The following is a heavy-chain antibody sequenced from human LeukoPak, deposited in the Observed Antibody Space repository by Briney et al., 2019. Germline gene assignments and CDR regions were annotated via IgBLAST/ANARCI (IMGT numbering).Heavy chain of an antibody. CDR1: GYSISSGYY. CDR3: ARDLDYGDY. J-gene: IGHJ4*02. V-gene: IGHV4-38-2*02. CDR2: IYHSGST. Sequence: PSETLSLTCAVSGYSISSGYYWGWIRQPPGKGLEWIGSIYHSGSTYYNPSLKSRVTISVDTSKNQFSLKLSSVTAADTAVYYCARDLDYGDYWGQGTLSPSPQ.